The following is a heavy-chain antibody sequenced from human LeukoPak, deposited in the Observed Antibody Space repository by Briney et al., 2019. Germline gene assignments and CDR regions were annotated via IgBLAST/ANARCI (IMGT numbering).Heavy chain of an antibody. Sequence: PGGSLRLSCVASGFTFSSYVMNWVRQTPGKGLEWVSSISGSGDDTFYADSVKGRFTISRDNSKNTLYLQMNSLKGDDTAVYYCAKDSAFYYIDVWGKGTTVIISS. CDR3: AKDSAFYYIDV. D-gene: IGHD3-10*01. J-gene: IGHJ6*03. V-gene: IGHV3-23*01. CDR1: GFTFSSYV. CDR2: ISGSGDDT.